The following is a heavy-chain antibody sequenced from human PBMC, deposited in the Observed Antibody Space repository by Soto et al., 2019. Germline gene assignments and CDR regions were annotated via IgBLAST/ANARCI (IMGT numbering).Heavy chain of an antibody. Sequence: SETLSLTCTVSGDSITRGDYYWTWIRHSPAKGLEWIGNIYKSETTSYNPALRGRVTISVDTSKNQLSLRLNSLTAADTAVYYCARTLPNRQLFDSWSQGTLVTVSS. CDR1: GDSITRGDYY. D-gene: IGHD1-1*01. V-gene: IGHV4-31*03. J-gene: IGHJ4*02. CDR2: IYKSETT. CDR3: ARTLPNRQLFDS.